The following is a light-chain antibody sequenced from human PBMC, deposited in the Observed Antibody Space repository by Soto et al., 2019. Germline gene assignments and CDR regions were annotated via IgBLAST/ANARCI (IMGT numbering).Light chain of an antibody. J-gene: IGKJ2*01. Sequence: EIVMTQSPATLSVSPGERATLSCRASQSVSINLAWYQQKPGHGPRLLIYAASTRATGIPARFSGRGSGTEFTLTSSSLQSEDFAFDHCQQYNNWPYTFGQVTKLEMK. CDR1: QSVSIN. CDR3: QQYNNWPYT. V-gene: IGKV3-15*01. CDR2: AAS.